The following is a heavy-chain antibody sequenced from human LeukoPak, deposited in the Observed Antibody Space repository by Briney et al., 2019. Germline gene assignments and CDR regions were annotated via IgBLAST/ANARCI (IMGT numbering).Heavy chain of an antibody. D-gene: IGHD4-17*01. J-gene: IGHJ3*02. V-gene: IGHV3-74*01. Sequence: GGSLRLSCAASGFTFSSNWMHWVRQTPGKGLVWVSRINGDGSSTSYADSVRGRFTISRDNAKNTLYLQMNSLRAEDTAVYYCARVDYGDYVAAVDIWGQGTLVTVFS. CDR2: INGDGSST. CDR1: GFTFSSNW. CDR3: ARVDYGDYVAAVDI.